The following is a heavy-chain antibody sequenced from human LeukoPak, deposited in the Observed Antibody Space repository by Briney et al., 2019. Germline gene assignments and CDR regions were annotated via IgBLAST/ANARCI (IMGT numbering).Heavy chain of an antibody. V-gene: IGHV4-39*07. D-gene: IGHD1-26*01. J-gene: IGHJ6*03. CDR3: ARVPRGSTVGTLPYFYYYMDV. CDR2: IYYSGNT. Sequence: SETLSLTCTVSGGSISTTSNYWGWIRQPPGKGLEWIGSIYYSGNTYYNPSLKSRVTISVDTSKNQFSLKLSSVTAADTAAYYCARVPRGSTVGTLPYFYYYMDVWGKGTTVIVSS. CDR1: GGSISTTSNY.